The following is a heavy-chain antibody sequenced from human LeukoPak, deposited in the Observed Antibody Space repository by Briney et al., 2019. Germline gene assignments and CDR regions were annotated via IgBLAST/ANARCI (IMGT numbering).Heavy chain of an antibody. CDR2: INPNSGGT. Sequence: ASVKVSCKASGYTFTGYYMHWVRPAPGQGLEWMGWINPNSGGTNYAQKFQGRVTMTRDTSISTAYMELSRLRSDDTAVYYCARTRESDSSGWYSDYWGQGTLVTVSS. J-gene: IGHJ4*02. D-gene: IGHD6-19*01. CDR3: ARTRESDSSGWYSDY. V-gene: IGHV1-2*02. CDR1: GYTFTGYY.